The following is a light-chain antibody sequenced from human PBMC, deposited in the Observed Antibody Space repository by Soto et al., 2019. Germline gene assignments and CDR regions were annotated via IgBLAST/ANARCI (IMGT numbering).Light chain of an antibody. Sequence: IVVTQSPGTLSFSPGEIATLYLSASQCVRSIYLVWYQQKPGQAPRLLVFATSARATGVPDRFRGSRSGTDFTLTISSLQPEDSATYYCHQYYNRPPWTFGQGTKVDI. CDR1: QCVRSIY. J-gene: IGKJ1*01. CDR3: HQYYNRPPWT. V-gene: IGKV3-20*01. CDR2: ATS.